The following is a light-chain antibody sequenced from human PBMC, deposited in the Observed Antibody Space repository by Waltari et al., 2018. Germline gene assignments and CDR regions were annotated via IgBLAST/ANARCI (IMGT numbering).Light chain of an antibody. CDR1: SSTRGSTF. V-gene: IGLV1-47*01. J-gene: IGLJ1*01. CDR3: AAWDDSLTGFV. CDR2: RNA. Sequence: QSVLTQPPSASGTPRQRVTISCSGRSSTRGSTFVYWYQQLPGTAPKRLIYRNAMRPSGVPDRFSGSKSDTSASLAISDLRSEDEADYYCAAWDDSLTGFVFGTGTEVTAL.